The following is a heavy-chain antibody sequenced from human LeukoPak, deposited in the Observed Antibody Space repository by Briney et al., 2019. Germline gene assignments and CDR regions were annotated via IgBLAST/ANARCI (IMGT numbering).Heavy chain of an antibody. V-gene: IGHV3-74*01. Sequence: GGSLRLSCAASGFTFSSSAMSWVRQAPGKGLVWVSGINSDGGTTTYADSVKGRFTISRDNAKNTLYLQMNNLRAEDTAIYYCATDSYVSGSYYRLFYWGQGTLVTVSS. CDR3: ATDSYVSGSYYRLFY. CDR2: INSDGGTT. CDR1: GFTFSSSA. J-gene: IGHJ4*02. D-gene: IGHD3-10*01.